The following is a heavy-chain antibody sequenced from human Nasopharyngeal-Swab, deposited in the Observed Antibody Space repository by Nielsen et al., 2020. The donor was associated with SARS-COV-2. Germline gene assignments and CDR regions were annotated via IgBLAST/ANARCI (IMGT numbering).Heavy chain of an antibody. Sequence: GGSLRLSCAASGFTVASYAMNWVRQTPGKGLEWVSAVSGSGADTYYADSVKGRFTISRDNSKNTIYLHMNSLRAEDTAVYYCAKDLTGYYAPLDQWGQGTLVTVSS. CDR3: AKDLTGYYAPLDQ. CDR2: VSGSGADT. D-gene: IGHD3-9*01. J-gene: IGHJ4*02. V-gene: IGHV3-23*01. CDR1: GFTVASYA.